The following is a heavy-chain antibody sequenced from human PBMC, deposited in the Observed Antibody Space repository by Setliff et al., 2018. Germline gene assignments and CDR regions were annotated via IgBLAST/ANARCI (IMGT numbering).Heavy chain of an antibody. V-gene: IGHV4-39*07. J-gene: IGHJ6*02. Sequence: PSETLSLTCTVSGGSISSSSYYWGWIRQPPGKGLEWIGSIYYSGSTYYNPSLKSRVTISVDTSKNQFSLKLSSVTAADTAVYYCAREAVYSSSWYFYYYGMDVWGQGTTVTVS. CDR1: GGSISSSSYY. D-gene: IGHD6-13*01. CDR2: IYYSGST. CDR3: AREAVYSSSWYFYYYGMDV.